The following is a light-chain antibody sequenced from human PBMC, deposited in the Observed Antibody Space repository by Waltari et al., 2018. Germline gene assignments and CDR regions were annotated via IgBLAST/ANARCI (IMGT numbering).Light chain of an antibody. CDR3: MQALEFPLT. CDR1: QSLLDSEDGNTY. CDR2: EVS. J-gene: IGKJ4*01. V-gene: IGKV2-40*01. Sequence: DIVMTQTPLSLPVTLGEPASISCRSSQSLLDSEDGNTYLEWYLQKQGQSPQLLIYEVSNRASGVPDRFSGSGSDTDFTLKISRVEAEDVGVYYCMQALEFPLTFGGGTKVEIK.